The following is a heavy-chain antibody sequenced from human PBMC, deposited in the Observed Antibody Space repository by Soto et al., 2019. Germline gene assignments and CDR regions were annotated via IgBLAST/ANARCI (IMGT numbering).Heavy chain of an antibody. CDR3: ATGGYSYGWGY. CDR1: GFTFSSYC. J-gene: IGHJ4*02. Sequence: EVQLVESGGGLVQPGGSLRLSCVGSGFTFSSYCMHWVRQVPGKGPVWVSRVNPAGSASSYADFVKGRFTVSRDNAKNTLYLEMNSLSAEDTAVYYCATGGYSYGWGYWGQGTLVTVSS. V-gene: IGHV3-74*01. D-gene: IGHD5-18*01. CDR2: VNPAGSAS.